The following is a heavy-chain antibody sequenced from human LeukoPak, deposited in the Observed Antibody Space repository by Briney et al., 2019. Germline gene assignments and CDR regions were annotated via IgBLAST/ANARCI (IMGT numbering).Heavy chain of an antibody. CDR2: IRNDGSDI. V-gene: IGHV3-30*02. Sequence: PGGSLRLSCAASGITFSSYGMHWVRQAPGKGLEWVAFIRNDGSDIYYADSVKGRFIISRDISENTLYLQMNALRAEDTAVYYCASRVVTSFDYWGQGTLVTVSS. D-gene: IGHD3-3*01. J-gene: IGHJ4*02. CDR3: ASRVVTSFDY. CDR1: GITFSSYG.